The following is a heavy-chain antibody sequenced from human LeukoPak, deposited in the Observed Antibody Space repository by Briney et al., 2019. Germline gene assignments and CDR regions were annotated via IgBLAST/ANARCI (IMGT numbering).Heavy chain of an antibody. J-gene: IGHJ4*02. Sequence: SSETLSLTCAVYGGSFSGYYWSWIRQPPGKGLEWIGEINHSGSTNYNPSLKSRVTISVDTSKNQFSLKLSSVTAADTAVYYCAFRGGPAADFDYWGQGTLVTVSS. CDR1: GGSFSGYY. CDR2: INHSGST. CDR3: AFRGGPAADFDY. D-gene: IGHD2-2*01. V-gene: IGHV4-34*01.